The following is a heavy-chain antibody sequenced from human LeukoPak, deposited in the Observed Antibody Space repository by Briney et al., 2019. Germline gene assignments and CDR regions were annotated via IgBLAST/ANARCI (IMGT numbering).Heavy chain of an antibody. CDR3: ARTYDFGRGPPGDAFDN. D-gene: IGHD3-3*01. J-gene: IGHJ3*02. Sequence: GGSLRLSCATSGFTFTIFGINWVRQAPGKGPEWVSYIDARSGITYYADSVQGRFTISRDNAKESVFLQMNGLRVGDTAVYYCARTYDFGRGPPGDAFDNWGQGTPVIVSS. V-gene: IGHV3-48*01. CDR2: IDARSGIT. CDR1: GFTFTIFG.